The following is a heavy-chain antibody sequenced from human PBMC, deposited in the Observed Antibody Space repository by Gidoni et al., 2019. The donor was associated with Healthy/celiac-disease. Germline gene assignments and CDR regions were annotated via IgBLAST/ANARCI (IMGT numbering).Heavy chain of an antibody. V-gene: IGHV3-23*01. CDR1: GFTFSSDS. Sequence: EVQMLESGGGLVQPGGSLRLSCAASGFTFSSDSMSWVRQAPGKGLEFVSSISGSGGSTSYADSVKGRFTISRDNSKNTLYLQMNSLRAEDTAVYYCAKAGQTYYYDSSGYPKRSPKYYFDYWGQGILVTVSS. CDR3: AKAGQTYYYDSSGYPKRSPKYYFDY. D-gene: IGHD3-22*01. J-gene: IGHJ4*02. CDR2: ISGSGGST.